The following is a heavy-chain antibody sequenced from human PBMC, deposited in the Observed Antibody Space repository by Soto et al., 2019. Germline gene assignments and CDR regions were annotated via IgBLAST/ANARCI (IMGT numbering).Heavy chain of an antibody. D-gene: IGHD2-8*01. CDR2: IIPIFGTA. Sequence: QVPLVQSGAEVKKPGSSVKVSCKASGGTFSRYAISWVRQAPGQGLEWMGGIIPIFGTANYAQKFQGSVTITADESTSTAYMELSSLRSEDTAVYYCATMTRDIVLMVYANGHYYYCMDVWGQGTTVTVSS. V-gene: IGHV1-69*01. CDR1: GGTFSRYA. J-gene: IGHJ6*02. CDR3: ATMTRDIVLMVYANGHYYYCMDV.